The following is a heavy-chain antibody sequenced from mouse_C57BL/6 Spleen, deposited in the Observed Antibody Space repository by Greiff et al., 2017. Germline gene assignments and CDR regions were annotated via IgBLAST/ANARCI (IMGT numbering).Heavy chain of an antibody. CDR2: IYPGSGST. CDR1: GYTFTSYW. J-gene: IGHJ2*01. D-gene: IGHD2-4*01. Sequence: QVQLQQPGAELVKPGASVKMSCKASGYTFTSYWITWVKQRPGQGLEWIGDIYPGSGSTNYNEKFKSKATLTVDTSSSTAYMQLSSLTSEDSAVYYCARGGHYDYYRRQGNYFDYWGQGTTLTVSS. CDR3: ARGGHYDYYRRQGNYFDY. V-gene: IGHV1-55*01.